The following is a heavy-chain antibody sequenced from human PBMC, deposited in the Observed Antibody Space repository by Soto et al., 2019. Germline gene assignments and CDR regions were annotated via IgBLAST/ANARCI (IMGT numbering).Heavy chain of an antibody. V-gene: IGHV3-33*01. CDR3: ARDMRGVRVYWYGDLRDLRSFATLRSSDL. D-gene: IGHD4-17*01. J-gene: IGHJ2*01. CDR1: GLTVSIVC. CDR2: IWYDGSNK. Sequence: PGEWLSGSAGTSGLTVSIVCRHWLRQAPGKGLEWVAIIWYDGSNKYYADSVKGRFTISRDNSKNTLYLQMNSLRAEDTAVYYSARDMRGVRVYWYGDLRDLRSFATLRSSDL.